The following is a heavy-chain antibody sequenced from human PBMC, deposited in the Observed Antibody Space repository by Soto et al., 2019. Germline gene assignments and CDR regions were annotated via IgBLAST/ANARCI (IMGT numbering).Heavy chain of an antibody. CDR2: IKQDGSER. V-gene: IGHV3-7*03. CDR3: ARGGVHYYDNAFDY. CDR1: GFSLIPYW. J-gene: IGHJ4*02. D-gene: IGHD3-22*01. Sequence: EVKLVESGGGLVQPGGSLRLSCAASGFSLIPYWMSWVRQAPGKGLEWVANIKQDGSERNYVNSVKGRFTISRDNAKNSVYLEMSSLRPEDTAVYYCARGGVHYYDNAFDYWGQGTLGNVSS.